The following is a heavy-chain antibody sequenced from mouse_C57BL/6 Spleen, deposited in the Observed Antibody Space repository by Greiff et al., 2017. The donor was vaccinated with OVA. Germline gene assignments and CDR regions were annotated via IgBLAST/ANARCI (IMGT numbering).Heavy chain of an antibody. CDR3: ARAGYYGSSYVGYFDY. D-gene: IGHD1-1*01. CDR1: GYTFTNYW. V-gene: IGHV1-63*01. CDR2: IYPGGGYT. Sequence: QVQLQQSGAELVRPGTSVKMSCKASGYTFTNYWIGWAKQRPGHGLEWIGDIYPGGGYTNYNEKFKGKATLTADKSSSTAYMQISSLTSEDSAIDLCARAGYYGSSYVGYFDYWGQGTTLTVSS. J-gene: IGHJ2*01.